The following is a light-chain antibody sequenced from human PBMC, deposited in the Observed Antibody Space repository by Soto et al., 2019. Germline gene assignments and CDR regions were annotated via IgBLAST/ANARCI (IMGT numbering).Light chain of an antibody. CDR1: QSISSY. CDR2: AAS. V-gene: IGKV1-39*01. J-gene: IGKJ2*01. Sequence: DIQMTQSPSSLSASVGDRVIITCRTSQSISSYLNWYQQKPGKAPRLLIYAASSLQSGVPSRFSGGGSGTYFTLTISSLQPEDFATYYCQQSYGTPHTFGQGTKLEIK. CDR3: QQSYGTPHT.